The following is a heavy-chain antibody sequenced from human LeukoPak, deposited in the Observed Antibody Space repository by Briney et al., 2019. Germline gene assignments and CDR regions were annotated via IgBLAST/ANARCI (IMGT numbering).Heavy chain of an antibody. J-gene: IGHJ4*02. D-gene: IGHD6-19*01. CDR2: INQDGGKT. Sequence: GGSLRLSCEASGFTLSNYWMDWVRQAPGQGLEWVANINQDGGKTNYADSMPGRFTISRDTAKNTLYLQMNSLRTEDTAVYYCAWAWAGSASYGGQGTVVTVSS. V-gene: IGHV3-7*04. CDR1: GFTLSNYW. CDR3: AWAWAGSASY.